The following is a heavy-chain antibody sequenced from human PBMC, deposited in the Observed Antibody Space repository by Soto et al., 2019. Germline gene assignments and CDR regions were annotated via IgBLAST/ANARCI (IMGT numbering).Heavy chain of an antibody. CDR1: GGSISSYY. D-gene: IGHD3-9*01. Sequence: SETLSLTCTVSGGSISSYYWSWIRQPPGKGLEWIGYIYYSGSTNYNPSLKSRVTISVDTSKNQFSLKLSSVTAADTAVYYCARAPITYYDILTGQNWFDPWGQGTLVTVSS. CDR3: ARAPITYYDILTGQNWFDP. CDR2: IYYSGST. J-gene: IGHJ5*02. V-gene: IGHV4-59*01.